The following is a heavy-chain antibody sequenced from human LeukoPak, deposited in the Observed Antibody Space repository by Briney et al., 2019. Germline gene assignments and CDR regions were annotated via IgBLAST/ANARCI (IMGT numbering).Heavy chain of an antibody. CDR1: GGSISSGGYY. Sequence: SETLSLTCTVSGGSISSGGYYWSWIRQPPGKGLEWIGYIYHSGSTYYNPSLKSRVTISVDRSKNQFSLKLSSVTAADTAVYYCARLQVGSSGSYSPNDAFDIWGQGTMVTVSS. D-gene: IGHD1-26*01. V-gene: IGHV4-30-2*01. J-gene: IGHJ3*02. CDR3: ARLQVGSSGSYSPNDAFDI. CDR2: IYHSGST.